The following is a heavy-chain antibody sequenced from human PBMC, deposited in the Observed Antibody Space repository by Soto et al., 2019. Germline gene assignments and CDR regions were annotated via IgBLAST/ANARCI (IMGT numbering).Heavy chain of an antibody. CDR2: VYYSGST. CDR3: WRLEGLATISYYFDY. J-gene: IGHJ4*01. V-gene: IGHV4-39*01. CDR1: GGSVSSSSYY. Sequence: SETLSLTCTVSGGSVSSSSYYWGWVRQPPGKGLEWIGSVYYSGSTYYNPSLESRVTISVDKSKNQFSLKLMSLSAADTAFYYCWRLEGLATISYYFDYWGHGALVTVSS. D-gene: IGHD3-9*01.